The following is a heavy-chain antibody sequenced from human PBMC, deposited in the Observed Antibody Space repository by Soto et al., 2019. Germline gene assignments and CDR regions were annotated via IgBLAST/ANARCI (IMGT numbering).Heavy chain of an antibody. J-gene: IGHJ4*02. CDR1: GFTFTSSA. CDR3: AAVGDFWSGYFVDY. CDR2: IVVGSGNT. V-gene: IGHV1-58*02. D-gene: IGHD3-3*01. Sequence: SVKVSCKASGFTFTSSAMQWVRQARGQRLEWIGWIVVGSGNTNYAQKFQERVTITRDMSTSTAYMELSSLRSEDTAVYYCAAVGDFWSGYFVDYWGQGTLVTVSS.